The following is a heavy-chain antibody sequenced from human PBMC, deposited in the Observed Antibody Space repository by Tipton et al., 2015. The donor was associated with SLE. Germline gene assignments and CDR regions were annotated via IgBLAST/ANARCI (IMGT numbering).Heavy chain of an antibody. Sequence: TLFLTCAVYGGSFSGYYWSWIRQPPGKGLEWIGEINHSGSTNYNPSLKSRVTISVDTSKNQFSLKLSSVTAADTAVYYCARVTLEGAFDIWGQGTMVTVSS. CDR1: GGSFSGYY. CDR3: ARVTLEGAFDI. CDR2: INHSGST. V-gene: IGHV4-34*01. D-gene: IGHD1-1*01. J-gene: IGHJ3*02.